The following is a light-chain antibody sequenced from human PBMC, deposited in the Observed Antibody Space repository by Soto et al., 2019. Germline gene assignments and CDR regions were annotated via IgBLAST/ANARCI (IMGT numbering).Light chain of an antibody. V-gene: IGKV1-5*03. CDR3: QQYISYG. CDR2: KAS. Sequence: DIQMTQSPSTLSASVGDRVTITCRASQSISSWLAWYQQKPGKAPKLLIYKASSLESGVPSRFSGSGSGTEFTLTISSLQPDDFATYYCQQYISYGFGQGTKLEIK. CDR1: QSISSW. J-gene: IGKJ2*03.